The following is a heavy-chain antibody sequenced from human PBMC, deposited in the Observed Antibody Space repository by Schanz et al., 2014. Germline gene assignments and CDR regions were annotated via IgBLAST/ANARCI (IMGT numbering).Heavy chain of an antibody. CDR2: ISVYTGNT. CDR3: ARDRRFFDRDDLYYFDS. Sequence: QVQLVQSGAEVKKPGASVRVSCKASGYTFTTYAMSWVRQAPGQGLEWVGWISVYTGNTKYGQKVQGRVTMTTDTSTITAYMALTDLRSDDAAVYYCARDRRFFDRDDLYYFDSWGQGTLVTVSA. CDR1: GYTFTTYA. D-gene: IGHD3-3*01. V-gene: IGHV1-18*01. J-gene: IGHJ4*02.